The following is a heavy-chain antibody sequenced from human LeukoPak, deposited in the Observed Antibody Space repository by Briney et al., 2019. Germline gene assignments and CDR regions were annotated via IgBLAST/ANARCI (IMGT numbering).Heavy chain of an antibody. Sequence: PGGSLRLSCAASGFTFSTYTMNWVRQAPGKGLEWVSYICSGSSTIYYADSVKGRFTISRDNAKNSLYLQMNSLRDEDTAVYYCARGPRYCSGVSCYSYYFDYWGQGTLVTVSS. CDR1: GFTFSTYT. J-gene: IGHJ4*02. CDR3: ARGPRYCSGVSCYSYYFDY. V-gene: IGHV3-48*02. D-gene: IGHD2-15*01. CDR2: ICSGSSTI.